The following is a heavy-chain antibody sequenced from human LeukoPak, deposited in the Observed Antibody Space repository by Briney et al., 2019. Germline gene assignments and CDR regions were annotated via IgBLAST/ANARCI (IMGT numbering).Heavy chain of an antibody. CDR2: IYYSGST. V-gene: IGHV4-39*01. CDR1: GGSISSSSYY. Sequence: PSETLSLTCTVSGGSISSSSYYWGWIRQPPGTGLEWIGSIYYSGSTYYNPSLKSRVTISVDTSKNQFSLKLSSVTAADTAVYYCARHDVYYDSTRLQFDPWGQGTLVTVSS. J-gene: IGHJ5*02. D-gene: IGHD3-22*01. CDR3: ARHDVYYDSTRLQFDP.